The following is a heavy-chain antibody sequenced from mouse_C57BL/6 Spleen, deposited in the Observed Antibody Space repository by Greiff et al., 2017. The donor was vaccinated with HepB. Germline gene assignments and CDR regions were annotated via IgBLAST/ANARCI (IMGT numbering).Heavy chain of an antibody. CDR1: GFNIKDDY. Sequence: VQLKQSGAELVRPGASVKLSCTASGFNIKDDYMHWVKQRPEQGLEWIGWIDPENGDTEYASKFQGKATITADTSSNTAYLQLSSLTSEDTAVYYCTTQGNYVPSDYWGQGTTLTVSS. CDR3: TTQGNYVPSDY. J-gene: IGHJ2*01. D-gene: IGHD2-1*01. V-gene: IGHV14-4*01. CDR2: IDPENGDT.